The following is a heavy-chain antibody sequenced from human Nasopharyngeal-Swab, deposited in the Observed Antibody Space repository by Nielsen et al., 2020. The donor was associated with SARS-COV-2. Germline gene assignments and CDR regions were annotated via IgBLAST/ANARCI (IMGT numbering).Heavy chain of an antibody. CDR1: GFNVSNNY. J-gene: IGHJ1*01. D-gene: IGHD4-11*01. V-gene: IGHV3-53*01. CDR2: IYSSGSI. Sequence: GESLKISCAASGFNVSNNYMTWVRQAPGKGLEWVSIIYSSGSIYHADSVKGRFIISRGTSKNTLSLRMNSLRVEDTAVYYCASAVTGPLYWGQGTLVTVSS. CDR3: ASAVTGPLY.